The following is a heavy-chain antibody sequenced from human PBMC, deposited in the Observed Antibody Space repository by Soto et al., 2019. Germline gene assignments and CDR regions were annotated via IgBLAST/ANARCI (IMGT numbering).Heavy chain of an antibody. CDR1: GDTFTGYY. CDR2: INPNSGGT. D-gene: IGHD1-26*01. V-gene: IGHV1-2*02. Sequence: ASLKVSCTASGDTFTGYYMHWVRQAPGQGLEWMGWINPNSGGTNYAQKFQGRVTMTRDTSISTAYMELSRLRSDDTAVYYCARVQGPLGWFDPWGQGTLVTVSS. J-gene: IGHJ5*02. CDR3: ARVQGPLGWFDP.